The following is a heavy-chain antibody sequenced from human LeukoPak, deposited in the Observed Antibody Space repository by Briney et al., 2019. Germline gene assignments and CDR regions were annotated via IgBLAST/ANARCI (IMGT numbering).Heavy chain of an antibody. J-gene: IGHJ3*02. V-gene: IGHV4-4*07. CDR2: IYTSGST. D-gene: IGHD2-2*01. CDR3: ARDTRGYCSSTSCPSEAFDI. Sequence: SETLSLTCTVSGGSISSYYWSWIRQPAGKGLEWIGRIYTSGSTNYNPSLKSRVTMSVDTSKNQFSLKLSSVTAADTAVYYCARDTRGYCSSTSCPSEAFDIWGQGTMVTVSS. CDR1: GGSISSYY.